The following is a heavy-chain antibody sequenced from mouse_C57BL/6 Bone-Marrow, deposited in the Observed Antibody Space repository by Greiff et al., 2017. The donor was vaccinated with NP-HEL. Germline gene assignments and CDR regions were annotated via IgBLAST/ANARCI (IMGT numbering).Heavy chain of an antibody. Sequence: VQLQQSGAELVKPGASVKMSCKASGYTFTSYWITWVKQRPGQGLEWIGDIYPGSGSTNYNEKLKSKATLTVDTSSSTAYMQLSSLTSEDSAVYYCAREGASTMITTRKSSWFAYWGQGTLVTVSA. V-gene: IGHV1-55*01. CDR1: GYTFTSYW. CDR3: AREGASTMITTRKSSWFAY. J-gene: IGHJ3*01. D-gene: IGHD2-4*01. CDR2: IYPGSGST.